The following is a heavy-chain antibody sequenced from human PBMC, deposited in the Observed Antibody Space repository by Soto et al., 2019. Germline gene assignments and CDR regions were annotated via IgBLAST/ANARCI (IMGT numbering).Heavy chain of an antibody. V-gene: IGHV4-39*01. D-gene: IGHD2-15*01. CDR2: MFYSGLT. CDR3: APLSVSLSGPYGIHV. Sequence: SETLSLTCSVSGYSVTSSDYYWAWIRQPPGKGLEWIGSMFYSGLTYYNPSLKGRVTLSVDTSKNQFSVRLNSVTAADTAVYYCAPLSVSLSGPYGIHVWGQGTTVTVSS. CDR1: GYSVTSSDYY. J-gene: IGHJ6*02.